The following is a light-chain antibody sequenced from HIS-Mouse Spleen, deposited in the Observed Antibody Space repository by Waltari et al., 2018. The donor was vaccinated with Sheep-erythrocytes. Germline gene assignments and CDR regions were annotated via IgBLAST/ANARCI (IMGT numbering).Light chain of an antibody. CDR1: QSVSSY. V-gene: IGKV3-11*01. J-gene: IGKJ4*01. CDR3: QQRSNWLT. CDR2: DAS. Sequence: EIVLTQSPATLSLSPGERATLSCRASQSVSSYLAWYQQKPGQAPRLLIYDASNRATDIPARCSGSGSGTDFTLTISSLEPEDFAVYYCQQRSNWLTFGGGTK.